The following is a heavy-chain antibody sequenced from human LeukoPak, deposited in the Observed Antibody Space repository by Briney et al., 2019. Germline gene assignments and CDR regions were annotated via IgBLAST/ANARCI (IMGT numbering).Heavy chain of an antibody. V-gene: IGHV3-23*01. CDR3: AKDQMILLWFGELGSLDY. CDR1: GFTFSRYA. CDR2: ISGSGGST. D-gene: IGHD3-10*01. J-gene: IGHJ4*02. Sequence: GGSLRLSCAACGFTFSRYAMSWLRQARGKGLEWVSAISGSGGSTYYAGSVKGRFTLSRENSKNTLYLQMNSLRAEDTAVYYCAKDQMILLWFGELGSLDYWGQGTLVTVSS.